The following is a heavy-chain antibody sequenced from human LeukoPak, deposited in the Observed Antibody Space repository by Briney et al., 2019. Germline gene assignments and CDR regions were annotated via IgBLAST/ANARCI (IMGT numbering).Heavy chain of an antibody. V-gene: IGHV4-59*11. J-gene: IGHJ6*02. CDR1: GGSISGQY. Sequence: SETLSLTCTVSGGSISGQYWTWIRQPPGKGLEWIGQIHYSGRPDYNPSLKSRVTISVDTSKNQLSLKVTSVTGADTAVYYCARFGVDYDMDVWGQGTTVTVSS. CDR2: IHYSGRP. D-gene: IGHD3-16*01. CDR3: ARFGVDYDMDV.